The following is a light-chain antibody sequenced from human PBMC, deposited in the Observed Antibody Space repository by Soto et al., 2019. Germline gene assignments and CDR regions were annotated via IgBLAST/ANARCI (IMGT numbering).Light chain of an antibody. CDR3: ISHVGHSNV. CDR1: SSDVGGSDY. Sequence: QSALTQPPSASGSPGQSVTISCTGTSSDVGGSDYVSWYQHHPGKAPKLMIYDVSKRPSGVPDRFSGSKSGNMASLTVSGLPADDEADYYCISHVGHSNVFGTGTKLTVL. J-gene: IGLJ1*01. CDR2: DVS. V-gene: IGLV2-8*01.